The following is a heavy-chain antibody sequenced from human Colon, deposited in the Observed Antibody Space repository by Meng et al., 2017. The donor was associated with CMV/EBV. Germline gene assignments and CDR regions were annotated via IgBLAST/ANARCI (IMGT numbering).Heavy chain of an antibody. J-gene: IGHJ4*02. D-gene: IGHD2-8*01. V-gene: IGHV3-72*01. CDR3: VRDGRMYAFDY. CDR2: AKNKAWQYGT. CDR1: GFIFGDHF. Sequence: GESLKISCTASGFIFGDHFMDWVRQSPGKGLEWVGRAKNKAWQYGTEYAASVKGRFIISRDDSNGSLYLQMNSLKHEDTAVYYCVRDGRMYAFDYWGQGTPVTVSS.